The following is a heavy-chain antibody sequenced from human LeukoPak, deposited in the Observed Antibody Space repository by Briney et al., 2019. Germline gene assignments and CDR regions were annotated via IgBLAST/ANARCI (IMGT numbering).Heavy chain of an antibody. CDR2: IIPISSTA. CDR3: ARDNPSYGYLY. CDR1: GGTFSSYA. D-gene: IGHD3-16*01. J-gene: IGHJ4*02. V-gene: IGHV1-69*06. Sequence: ASVKVSCKASGGTFSSYAISWVRQAPGQGLEWMGGIIPISSTAHYTQKFQGRVTITADKSTTTAYMELSSLRSEDTAVYYCARDNPSYGYLYWGQGTLVTVSS.